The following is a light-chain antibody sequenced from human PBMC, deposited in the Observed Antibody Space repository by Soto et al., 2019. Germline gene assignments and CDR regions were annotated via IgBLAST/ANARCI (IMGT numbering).Light chain of an antibody. V-gene: IGKV1-39*01. CDR3: QQRYSRT. CDR2: AAS. J-gene: IGKJ1*01. CDR1: QSISNY. Sequence: DIQLTQSPSSLSASVGDRVTISCRASQSISNYLNWYQQKPGKAPKVLIFAASTLQSGVPSRFSGSGSGTDFTLTITSLQPEEFATYYCQQRYSRTFGQGTKVDI.